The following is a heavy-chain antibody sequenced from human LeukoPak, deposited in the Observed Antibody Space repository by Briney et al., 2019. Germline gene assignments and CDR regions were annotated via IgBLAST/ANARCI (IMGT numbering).Heavy chain of an antibody. CDR1: GFTFSSYT. CDR3: AKTYYDFWSGNVDY. V-gene: IGHV3-30-3*01. D-gene: IGHD3-3*01. Sequence: GGSLRLSCAASGFTFSSYTIHWVRQPPGKGLEWVAVISFDGSNKYYADSVKGRFTISRDNSKNTLYLQMNSLRAEDTAVYYCAKTYYDFWSGNVDYWGQGTLVTVSS. CDR2: ISFDGSNK. J-gene: IGHJ4*02.